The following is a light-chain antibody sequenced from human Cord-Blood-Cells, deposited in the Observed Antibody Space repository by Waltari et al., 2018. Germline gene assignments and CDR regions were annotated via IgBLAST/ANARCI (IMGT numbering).Light chain of an antibody. V-gene: IGLV3-21*03. Sequence: YVLTPPPSVSVAPSKTARISLGGNNLRSTSAPWYLQKPGQAPVLVVYDDSDRPSGIPERFSGSNSGNTSTLTISRVKAGDEADYYCQVWDSSSDHVVFGGGTKLTVL. J-gene: IGLJ2*01. CDR3: QVWDSSSDHVV. CDR1: NLRSTS. CDR2: DDS.